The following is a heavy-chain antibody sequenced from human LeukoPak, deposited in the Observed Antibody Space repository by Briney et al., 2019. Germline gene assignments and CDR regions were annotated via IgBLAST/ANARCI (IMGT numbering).Heavy chain of an antibody. CDR3: ANDYGGNSPRPDAFDI. D-gene: IGHD4-23*01. J-gene: IGHJ3*02. CDR1: GFTFSSYG. CDR2: IRYDGSNK. Sequence: GGSLRLSCAASGFTFSSYGMHWVRQAPGKGLEWVAFIRYDGSNKYYADSVKGRFTISRDNSKNTLYLQMNSLRAEDTAVYYCANDYGGNSPRPDAFDIWGQGTMVTVSS. V-gene: IGHV3-30*02.